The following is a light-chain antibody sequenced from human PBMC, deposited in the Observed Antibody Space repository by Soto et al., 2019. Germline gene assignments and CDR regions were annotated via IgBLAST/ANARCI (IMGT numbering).Light chain of an antibody. CDR3: QQYNSYSPILT. Sequence: DIQVNQSPPTLSASVGDRVTITCRASQTISTWMAWYQQKPGKAPKLLVYDASTLQSGVASRFSGSGSGTEFTLIISGLQPDDSATYYCQQYNSYSPILTFGGGTNVDIK. CDR1: QTISTW. J-gene: IGKJ4*01. CDR2: DAS. V-gene: IGKV1-5*01.